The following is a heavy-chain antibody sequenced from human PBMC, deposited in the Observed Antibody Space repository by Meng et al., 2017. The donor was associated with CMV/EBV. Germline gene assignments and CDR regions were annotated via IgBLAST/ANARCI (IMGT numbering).Heavy chain of an antibody. V-gene: IGHV4-4*02. CDR1: SRSNW. CDR2: ICRSGSA. D-gene: IGHD2-2*01. J-gene: IGHJ4*02. Sequence: SRSNWWSWVRQPPGQGLEGIGEICRSGSASYNPSLKSRVTISVDKSKNQFSLKLSSVADADTAVYYCAREAYSCTSTSCYGVYFDYWGQGTLVTVSS. CDR3: AREAYSCTSTSCYGVYFDY.